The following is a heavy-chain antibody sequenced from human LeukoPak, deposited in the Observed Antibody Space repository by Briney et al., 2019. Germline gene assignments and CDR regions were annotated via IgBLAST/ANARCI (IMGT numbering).Heavy chain of an antibody. CDR1: GFSLSTSEVG. Sequence: SGPTLVNPTQTLTLTCTFSGFSLSTSEVGVGWIRQPPGKALEWLAAIYWDDDKRYSPSLKSRLTITKDPSKNQVVLTMTNMDPVDTATYYCAHSCGGGNSAYFDYWGQGTLVTVSS. CDR3: AHSCGGGNSAYFDY. J-gene: IGHJ4*02. V-gene: IGHV2-5*02. D-gene: IGHD4-23*01. CDR2: IYWDDDK.